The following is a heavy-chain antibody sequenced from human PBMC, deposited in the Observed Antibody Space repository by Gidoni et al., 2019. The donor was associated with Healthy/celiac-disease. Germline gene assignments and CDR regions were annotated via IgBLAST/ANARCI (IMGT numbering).Heavy chain of an antibody. V-gene: IGHV3-11*05. CDR2: ISSSSSYT. Sequence: QVQLVESVGRLVKPGGSLRLSCAASGFTFIYYSMSWIRQAPGKGLEWVSYISSSSSYTNYADSVKGRFTISRDNAKNSLYLQMNSLRAEDTAVYYCARVPEEYFGVKYYYGMDVWGQGTTVTVSS. CDR3: ARVPEEYFGVKYYYGMDV. J-gene: IGHJ6*02. D-gene: IGHD3-9*01. CDR1: GFTFIYYS.